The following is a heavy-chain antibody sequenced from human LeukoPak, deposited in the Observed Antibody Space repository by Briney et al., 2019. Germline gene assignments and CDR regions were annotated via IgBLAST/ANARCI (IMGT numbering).Heavy chain of an antibody. V-gene: IGHV2-5*02. CDR2: IYWDDDK. D-gene: IGHD3-22*01. Sequence: SGPTLVKPTQTLTLTCTFSGFSLSTSGVGVGWIRQPPGKALEWLALIYWDDDKRYSTSLKSRLTITKDTSKNQVVLTMTNMDPEDTATYYCAHTTYYYDSSGGRAFDIWGQGRMVTVSS. CDR1: GFSLSTSGVG. J-gene: IGHJ3*02. CDR3: AHTTYYYDSSGGRAFDI.